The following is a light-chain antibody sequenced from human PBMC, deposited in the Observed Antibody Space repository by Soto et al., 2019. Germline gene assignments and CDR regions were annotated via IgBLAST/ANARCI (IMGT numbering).Light chain of an antibody. J-gene: IGLJ1*01. CDR2: SVS. Sequence: QSVLTQPASVSGSPGQSITISCTGTSSDVGGHNFVSWYQHHPGKAPKLMIFSVSNRPPGVSNRFSGSKSGNTASLTISGLQAEDEADYYCISYTTSSTYVFGSGTKLT. V-gene: IGLV2-14*01. CDR1: SSDVGGHNF. CDR3: ISYTTSSTYV.